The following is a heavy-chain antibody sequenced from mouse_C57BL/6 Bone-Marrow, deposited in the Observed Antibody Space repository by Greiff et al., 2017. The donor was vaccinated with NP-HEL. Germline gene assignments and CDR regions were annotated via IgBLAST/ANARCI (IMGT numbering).Heavy chain of an antibody. V-gene: IGHV1-61*01. J-gene: IGHJ3*01. Sequence: QVQLQQPGAELVRPGSSVKLSCKASGYTFTSYWMDWAKQRPGQGLEWIGNIYPSDSETHYNQKFKDKATLTVDKSSSTAYMQLSSLTSEDSAVYYCARLVWFAYWGQGTLVTVSA. CDR3: ARLVWFAY. CDR1: GYTFTSYW. CDR2: IYPSDSET.